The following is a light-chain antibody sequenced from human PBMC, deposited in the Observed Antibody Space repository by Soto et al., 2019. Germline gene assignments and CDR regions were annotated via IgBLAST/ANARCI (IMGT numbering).Light chain of an antibody. CDR1: SSDVGGYNY. V-gene: IGLV2-14*01. J-gene: IGLJ1*01. Sequence: QSVLTQPASVSASPGQSITISCTGTSSDVGGYNYVSWHQQHPGKAPKVIIYDVTIRPSGVSYRFSGSKSGNTASLTISGLQAEDEADYYCSSYTSTNTYVFGTGTKVTVL. CDR3: SSYTSTNTYV. CDR2: DVT.